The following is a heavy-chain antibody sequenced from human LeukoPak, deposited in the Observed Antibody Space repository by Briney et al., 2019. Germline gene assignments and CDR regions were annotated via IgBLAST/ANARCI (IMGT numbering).Heavy chain of an antibody. CDR2: FDPEDGET. CDR1: GYTLTELS. Sequence: ASVKVSCKVSGYTLTELSMHWVRQAPGKGLEWMGGFDPEDGETIYAQKFQGRVTMTEDTSTDTAYMELSSLRSEDTAVYYCATEPRYCSSTSCRYGMDVWGQGTTVTVSS. CDR3: ATEPRYCSSTSCRYGMDV. D-gene: IGHD2-2*01. V-gene: IGHV1-24*01. J-gene: IGHJ6*02.